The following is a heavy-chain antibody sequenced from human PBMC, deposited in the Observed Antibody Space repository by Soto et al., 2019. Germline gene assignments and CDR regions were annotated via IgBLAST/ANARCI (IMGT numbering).Heavy chain of an antibody. V-gene: IGHV3-21*01. Sequence: GGSLRLSCAASGFTFSSYSMNWVRQAPGKGLEWVSSISPSNSYIYYADSVKGRFTISRDNAKKSLYLQMNSLRAEDTAVYYCARDGGDSTGYCPYYLDYWGQGTLVTVSS. CDR1: GFTFSSYS. D-gene: IGHD3-22*01. J-gene: IGHJ4*02. CDR3: ARDGGDSTGYCPYYLDY. CDR2: ISPSNSYI.